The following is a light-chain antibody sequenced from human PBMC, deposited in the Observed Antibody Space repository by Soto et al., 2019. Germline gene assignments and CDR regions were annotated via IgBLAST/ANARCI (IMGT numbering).Light chain of an antibody. CDR2: EVS. V-gene: IGLV2-23*02. J-gene: IGLJ7*01. CDR3: CSSAGTSTHSV. Sequence: QSALTQPASVSGSPGQSITISCTGTSSDVGSYNLVSWYQQHPGKAPKLMISEVSKRPSGISDRFSGSKSGSTASLTISGLLAEDEAAYYCCSSAGTSTHSVCGGGTQLTVL. CDR1: SSDVGSYNL.